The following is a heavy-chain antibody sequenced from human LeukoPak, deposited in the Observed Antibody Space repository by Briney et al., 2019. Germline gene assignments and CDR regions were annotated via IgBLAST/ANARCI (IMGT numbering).Heavy chain of an antibody. CDR2: IYHSGST. CDR1: GYSISSGYY. J-gene: IGHJ3*02. Sequence: PSETLSLTCTVSGYSISSGYYWGWIRQPPGKGLEWIGSIYHSGSTYYNPSLKSRVTISVDTSKNQFSLKLSSVTAADTAVYYCARHFCSSTSCQVDDAFDIWGQGTMVTVSS. D-gene: IGHD2-2*01. CDR3: ARHFCSSTSCQVDDAFDI. V-gene: IGHV4-38-2*02.